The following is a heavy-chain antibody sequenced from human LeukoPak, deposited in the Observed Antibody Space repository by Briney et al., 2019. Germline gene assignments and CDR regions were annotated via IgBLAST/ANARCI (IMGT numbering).Heavy chain of an antibody. CDR3: ARDITIPRYYGMDV. Sequence: APVKVSCKASGYTLPSYGISWVRQAPGQGLEWMGWISAYNGKTKYAQKVQGRVTMTTDTSTSTAYMELRSLRSDDTAVYYCARDITIPRYYGMDVWGQGTTVTVSS. CDR1: GYTLPSYG. D-gene: IGHD3-3*01. J-gene: IGHJ6*02. CDR2: ISAYNGKT. V-gene: IGHV1-18*01.